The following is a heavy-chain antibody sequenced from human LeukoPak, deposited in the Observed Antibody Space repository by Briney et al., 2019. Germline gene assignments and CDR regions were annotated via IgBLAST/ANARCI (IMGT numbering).Heavy chain of an antibody. CDR2: ISSSSSYI. V-gene: IGHV3-21*01. Sequence: GGSLRLSCAASGFTFSSYSMNWVRQAPGKGLEWVSSISSSSSYIYYADSVKGRFTISRGSAKNSLYLQMSSLRAEDTAVYYCASLSPQVLWGQGTLVTVSS. CDR3: ASLSPQVL. J-gene: IGHJ4*02. CDR1: GFTFSSYS.